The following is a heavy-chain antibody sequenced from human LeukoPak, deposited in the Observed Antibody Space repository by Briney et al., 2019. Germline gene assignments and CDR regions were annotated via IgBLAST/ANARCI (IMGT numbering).Heavy chain of an antibody. J-gene: IGHJ6*02. CDR1: GFTFSDHY. Sequence: GGSLRLSCAASGFTFSDHYMDWVRRAPGKGLEWVGRTRNKANSYTTEYAASVKGRFTISRDDSKNSLYLQMNSLKTEDTAVYYCAREGYYYDSSGYRSLYYYYGMDVWGQGTTVTVSS. V-gene: IGHV3-72*01. D-gene: IGHD3-22*01. CDR2: TRNKANSYTT. CDR3: AREGYYYDSSGYRSLYYYYGMDV.